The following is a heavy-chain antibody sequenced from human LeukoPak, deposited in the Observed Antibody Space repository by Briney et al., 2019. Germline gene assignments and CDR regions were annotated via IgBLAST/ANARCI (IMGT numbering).Heavy chain of an antibody. J-gene: IGHJ4*02. V-gene: IGHV3-30*02. D-gene: IGHD3-22*01. Sequence: GGSLRLSCAASGFTFSNYGMHWVRQAPGKGLEWVTFIRYDGTNKYYADSVKGRFTISRDNSKNTLYLQMNSLRAEDTAVYYCATSFGYYYDSSVLVYWGQGTLVTVSS. CDR2: IRYDGTNK. CDR3: ATSFGYYYDSSVLVY. CDR1: GFTFSNYG.